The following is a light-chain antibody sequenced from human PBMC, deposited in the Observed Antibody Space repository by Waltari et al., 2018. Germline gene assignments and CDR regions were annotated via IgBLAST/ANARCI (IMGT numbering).Light chain of an antibody. CDR3: QQYFKSPGT. Sequence: DIQMTQSPSSLSASIGDRVPITCRASQSITPNLNWYQHRPGKAPQLLIYTASGLQTGVPSRFSGSGSGTDFTLTINGLQPEDFATYFCQQYFKSPGTFGRGTKVEV. CDR1: QSITPN. CDR2: TAS. J-gene: IGKJ1*01. V-gene: IGKV1-39*01.